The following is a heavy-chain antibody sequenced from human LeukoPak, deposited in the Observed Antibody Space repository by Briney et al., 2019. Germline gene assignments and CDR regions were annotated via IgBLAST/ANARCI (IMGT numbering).Heavy chain of an antibody. J-gene: IGHJ4*02. D-gene: IGHD3-10*02. Sequence: PGRSLRLSCAASGFTFDDYAMHWVRQAPGKGLEWVSGISWNSGSIGYADSVKGRFTISRDNAKNSLYLQMNSLRAEDTALYYCAKAHFVRGFDFWGQGTLVTVSS. CDR1: GFTFDDYA. CDR2: ISWNSGSI. CDR3: AKAHFVRGFDF. V-gene: IGHV3-9*01.